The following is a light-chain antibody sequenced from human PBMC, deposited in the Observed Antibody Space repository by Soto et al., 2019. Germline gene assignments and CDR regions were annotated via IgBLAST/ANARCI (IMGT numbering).Light chain of an antibody. Sequence: DIHMTQTRAYLSASVGDKDTITCRASQSISSYLNWYQQKPGKAPKLLIYAASSLQSGVPSRFSGSGSGTDFTLTISSLQPEDFATYYCQQSYSTPKTFGQGTKVDIK. V-gene: IGKV1-39*01. CDR3: QQSYSTPKT. CDR1: QSISSY. CDR2: AAS. J-gene: IGKJ1*01.